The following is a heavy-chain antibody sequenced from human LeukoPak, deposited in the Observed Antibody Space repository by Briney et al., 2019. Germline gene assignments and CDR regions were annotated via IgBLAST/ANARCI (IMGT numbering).Heavy chain of an antibody. D-gene: IGHD3-22*01. CDR2: ISYDGSNK. V-gene: IGHV3-30-3*01. J-gene: IGHJ4*02. Sequence: PGGSLRLSCAASGFTFSSYAMHWVRQAPGKGLEWVAVISYDGSNKYYADSVKGRFTISRDNSKNTLYLQMNSLRAEDTAVYYCARGGPHPDDSSGSVDYWGQGTLVTVSS. CDR3: ARGGPHPDDSSGSVDY. CDR1: GFTFSSYA.